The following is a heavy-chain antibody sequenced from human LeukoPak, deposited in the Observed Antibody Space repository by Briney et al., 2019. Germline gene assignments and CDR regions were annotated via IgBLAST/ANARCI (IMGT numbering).Heavy chain of an antibody. CDR3: AKGRSGIAAAGLNY. J-gene: IGHJ4*02. CDR2: ISGSSDIT. V-gene: IGHV3-23*01. CDR1: GFTFSSYA. D-gene: IGHD6-13*01. Sequence: PGGSLRLSCAASGFTFSSYAMSWVRQAPGKGLEWVSVISGSSDITYYADSVKGRFTISRDNSKNTLYLQMNSLRAEDTAVYYCAKGRSGIAAAGLNYWGLGTLVTVSS.